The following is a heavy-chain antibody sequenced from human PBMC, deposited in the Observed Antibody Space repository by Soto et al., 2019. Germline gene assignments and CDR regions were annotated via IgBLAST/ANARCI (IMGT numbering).Heavy chain of an antibody. CDR3: AKEGSGASRLLLYYGMDV. CDR1: GFSFSTYG. Sequence: QVQLVESGGGVVQPGRSLRLSCAASGFSFSTYGMHWVRQAPGKGLEWVEVMSYDGSSIYYADSVKGRFTISRDNSKNTLFLEMNSLRADDTAVYYCAKEGSGASRLLLYYGMDVWGQGTTVTVSS. D-gene: IGHD6-6*01. V-gene: IGHV3-30*18. CDR2: MSYDGSSI. J-gene: IGHJ6*02.